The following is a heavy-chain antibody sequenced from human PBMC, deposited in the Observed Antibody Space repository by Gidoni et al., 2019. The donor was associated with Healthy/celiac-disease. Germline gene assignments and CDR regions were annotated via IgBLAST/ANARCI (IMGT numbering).Heavy chain of an antibody. CDR1: GFTFSSYA. CDR3: AKEVGMVVAATPLVY. J-gene: IGHJ4*02. V-gene: IGHV3-23*01. D-gene: IGHD2-15*01. Sequence: EVQLLESGGGLVQPGGSLRLSCAASGFTFSSYAMSRVRQAPGKGLEWVSAIIGSGGSTYYADSVKGRFTISRDNSKNTLYLQMNSLRAEDTAVYYCAKEVGMVVAATPLVYWGQGTLVTVSS. CDR2: IIGSGGST.